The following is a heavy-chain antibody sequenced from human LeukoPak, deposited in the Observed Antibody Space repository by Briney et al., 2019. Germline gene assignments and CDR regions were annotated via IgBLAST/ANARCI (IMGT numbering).Heavy chain of an antibody. CDR3: GRGSFRYFGWGQMGDYFDY. Sequence: QTGGSLRLSCAAAGFTFSSYDMRWVGHAPGKGLEWVVVISYDGSNKYYADSVKGRFTISRDNSKNTLYLQMNSLRAEDTAVYYCGRGSFRYFGWGQMGDYFDYWGQGTLVTVSS. CDR1: GFTFSSYD. CDR2: ISYDGSNK. J-gene: IGHJ4*02. V-gene: IGHV3-30-3*01. D-gene: IGHD3-9*01.